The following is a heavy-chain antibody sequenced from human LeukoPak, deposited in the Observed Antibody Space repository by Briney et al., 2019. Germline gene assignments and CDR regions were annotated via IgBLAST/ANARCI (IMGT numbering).Heavy chain of an antibody. CDR2: IYYSGST. CDR1: GGSISSYY. J-gene: IGHJ4*02. CDR3: ARGDWYYDSSGQFDY. D-gene: IGHD3-22*01. Sequence: SETLSLTCTVSGGSISSYYWSWIRQPPGKGLEWIGYIYYSGSTNYNPSLKSRVTISVDTSKNQFSLKLSSVTAADTAVYYCARGDWYYDSSGQFDYWGQGTLVTVSS. V-gene: IGHV4-59*01.